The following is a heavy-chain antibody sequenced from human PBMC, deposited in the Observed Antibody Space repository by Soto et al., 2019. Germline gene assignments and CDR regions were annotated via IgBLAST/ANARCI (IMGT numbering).Heavy chain of an antibody. V-gene: IGHV3-53*01. D-gene: IGHD3-10*01. CDR3: ARDLADYYGSGSYNQG. J-gene: IGHJ4*02. CDR2: IYSGGST. Sequence: GGSLRLACAASGFTVSSNYMSWVRQAPGKGLEWVSVIYSGGSTYYADSVKGRFTISRDNSKNTLYLQMNSLRAEDTAVYYCARDLADYYGSGSYNQGWGQGTLVTVSS. CDR1: GFTVSSNY.